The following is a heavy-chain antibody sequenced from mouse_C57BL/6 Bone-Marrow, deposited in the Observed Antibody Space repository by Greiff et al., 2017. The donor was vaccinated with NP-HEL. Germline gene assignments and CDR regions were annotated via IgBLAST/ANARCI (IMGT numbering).Heavy chain of an antibody. CDR3: ARGGRGTGVSY. Sequence: QVQLQQPGAELVKPGASVKMSCKASGYTFTSYWLTWVKQRPGQGLEWIGDIYPGSGSTNYNEKFKSKATLTVDTSSSTAYVQLSSLTSEDSAVYYCARGGRGTGVSYWGQGTTLTVSS. J-gene: IGHJ2*01. D-gene: IGHD3-3*01. CDR1: GYTFTSYW. V-gene: IGHV1-55*01. CDR2: IYPGSGST.